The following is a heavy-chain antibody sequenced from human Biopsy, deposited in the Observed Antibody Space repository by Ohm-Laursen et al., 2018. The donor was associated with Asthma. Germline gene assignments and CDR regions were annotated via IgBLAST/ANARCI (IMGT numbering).Heavy chain of an antibody. CDR1: GFVFSQSG. D-gene: IGHD4-23*01. V-gene: IGHV3-30*03. CDR2: ISSDGHNK. CDR3: ARESGQDSGGTVAFDR. Sequence: SLRLSCTASGFVFSQSGMHWVRQAPGKGLEWVALISSDGHNKYYKDSVKGRFTISRDNSKLRLYLEINSLRVEDSAVYYCARESGQDSGGTVAFDRWGQGIMVAVSS. J-gene: IGHJ3*02.